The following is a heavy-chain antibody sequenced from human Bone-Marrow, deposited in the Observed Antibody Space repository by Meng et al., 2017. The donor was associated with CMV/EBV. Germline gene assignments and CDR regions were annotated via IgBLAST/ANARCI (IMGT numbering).Heavy chain of an antibody. J-gene: IGHJ5*02. D-gene: IGHD3-3*01. CDR3: ARRETIFGVKTWLDP. Sequence: SVCFIISGSYYWVWFCQPPGKVLEWIGSFYYPGSTYYNPSLNSRVTISVDTSKNHLFLKLSSVTAADTAVYYCARRETIFGVKTWLDPWGQGTLVTVSS. CDR1: VCFIISGSYY. CDR2: FYYPGST. V-gene: IGHV4-39*02.